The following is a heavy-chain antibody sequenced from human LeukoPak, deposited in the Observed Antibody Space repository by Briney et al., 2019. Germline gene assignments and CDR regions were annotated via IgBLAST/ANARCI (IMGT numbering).Heavy chain of an antibody. CDR2: ISSSSSNI. Sequence: PGGSLRLSCAASGFTFSSYSMNWVRQAPGKGLEWVSSISSSSSNIYYADSVKGRFTISRDNAKNSLYLQMNSLRAEDTAVYYCARDRRIAAAGTGWFDPWGQGTLVTVSS. D-gene: IGHD6-13*01. CDR3: ARDRRIAAAGTGWFDP. J-gene: IGHJ5*02. V-gene: IGHV3-21*01. CDR1: GFTFSSYS.